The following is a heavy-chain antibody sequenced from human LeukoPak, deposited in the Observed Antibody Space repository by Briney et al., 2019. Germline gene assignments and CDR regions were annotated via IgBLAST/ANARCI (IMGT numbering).Heavy chain of an antibody. Sequence: PGGSLRLSCAASGFTFSSYSMNWVRQAPGKGLEWVSYISSSSSYIYYADSVKGRFTISRDNAKNSLYLQMNSLRAEDTAVYYCARDYIAVAGTQKPFDYWGQGTLVTVSS. CDR3: ARDYIAVAGTQKPFDY. D-gene: IGHD6-19*01. V-gene: IGHV3-21*01. CDR1: GFTFSSYS. J-gene: IGHJ4*02. CDR2: ISSSSSYI.